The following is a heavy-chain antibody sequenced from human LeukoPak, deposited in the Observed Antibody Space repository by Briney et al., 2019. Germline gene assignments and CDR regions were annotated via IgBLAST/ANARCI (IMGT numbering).Heavy chain of an antibody. Sequence: ASVKVSCKASGGTFSSYAISWVRQAPGQGLERMGTIDPSGGSRSYAQKFQGRVTMTRDTSTSTVYMELSSLRSEDTAVYFCARDACSSTICQAGGNWFDPWGQGTLVIVS. CDR2: IDPSGGSR. D-gene: IGHD2-2*01. CDR1: GGTFSSYA. CDR3: ARDACSSTICQAGGNWFDP. J-gene: IGHJ5*02. V-gene: IGHV1-46*01.